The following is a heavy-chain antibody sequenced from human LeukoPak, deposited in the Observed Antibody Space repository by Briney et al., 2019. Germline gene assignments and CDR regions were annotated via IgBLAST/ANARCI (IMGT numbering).Heavy chain of an antibody. CDR2: ISHSGST. V-gene: IGHV4-59*01. J-gene: IGHJ4*02. Sequence: SSETLSLTCTVSGGSISTYYWSWIRQRPGKGLEWIGYISHSGSTHYNPSLKSRVTISVDTSKNHFSLKPSSVTAADTAVYYCARVGDYHFDYWGQGTLVTVSP. CDR1: GGSISTYY. D-gene: IGHD4/OR15-4a*01. CDR3: ARVGDYHFDY.